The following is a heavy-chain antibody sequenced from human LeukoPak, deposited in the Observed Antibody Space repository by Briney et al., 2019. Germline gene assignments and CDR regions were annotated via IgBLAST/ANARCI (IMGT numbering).Heavy chain of an antibody. V-gene: IGHV3-23*01. CDR3: AKCMTTVPRAAFDI. CDR1: GFTFSSFA. J-gene: IGHJ3*02. CDR2: ISGSDST. D-gene: IGHD4-17*01. Sequence: PGGSLRLSCAASGFTFSSFAMSWVRQAPGKGLEWVSAISGSDSTYYADSVKGRFTISRDNSKNTLYLQMNSLRAEDTAVYYCAKCMTTVPRAAFDIWGQGTMVTVSS.